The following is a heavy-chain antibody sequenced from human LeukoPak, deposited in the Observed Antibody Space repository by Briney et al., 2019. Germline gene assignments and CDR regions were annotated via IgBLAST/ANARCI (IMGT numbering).Heavy chain of an antibody. CDR3: AKYWGSYDSGRPLDY. V-gene: IGHV3-23*01. J-gene: IGHJ4*02. Sequence: GGSLRLSCEASGFTFSSYAMSWVRQSPGKGLDWVSGISGSGGSTNYADSVKGRFTISRDNSKNTLYLQVNSLRAEDTALYYCAKYWGSYDSGRPLDYWGQGAPVTVSS. D-gene: IGHD3-10*01. CDR1: GFTFSSYA. CDR2: ISGSGGST.